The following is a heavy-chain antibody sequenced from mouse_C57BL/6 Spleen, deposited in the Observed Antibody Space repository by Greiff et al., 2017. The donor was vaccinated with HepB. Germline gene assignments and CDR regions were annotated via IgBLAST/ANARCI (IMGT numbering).Heavy chain of an antibody. V-gene: IGHV1-50*01. CDR3: ASTGWLLRGY. D-gene: IGHD2-3*01. Sequence: VQLQQPGAELVKPGASVKLSCKASGYTFTSYWMQWVKQRPGQGLEWIGEIDPSDSYTNYNQKFKGKATLTVDTSSSTAYMQLSSLTSEDSAVYYCASTGWLLRGYWGQGTTLTVSS. CDR2: IDPSDSYT. J-gene: IGHJ2*01. CDR1: GYTFTSYW.